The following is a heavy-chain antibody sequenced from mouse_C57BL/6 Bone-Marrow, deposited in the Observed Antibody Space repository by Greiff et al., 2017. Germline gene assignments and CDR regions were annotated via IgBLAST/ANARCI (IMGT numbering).Heavy chain of an antibody. D-gene: IGHD1-1*01. CDR1: GYTFTDYY. Sequence: VQLQQSGPELVKPGASVKISCKASGYTFTDYYMNWVKQSHGKSLEWIGDINPNNGGTSYNQKLKGKATLTIDKSYSTAYMELRGLTSEDSAVYYCARDYYGSSWYFDYWGQGTILTVSS. V-gene: IGHV1-26*01. CDR2: INPNNGGT. J-gene: IGHJ2*01. CDR3: ARDYYGSSWYFDY.